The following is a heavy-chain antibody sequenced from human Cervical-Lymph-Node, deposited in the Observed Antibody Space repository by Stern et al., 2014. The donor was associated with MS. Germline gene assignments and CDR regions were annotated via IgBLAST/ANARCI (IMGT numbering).Heavy chain of an antibody. CDR2: ISRNTNFI. J-gene: IGHJ4*02. CDR1: GFTFSHYS. Sequence: EMQLVESGGGLVKPGGSLRISCAASGFTFSHYSMNWVRQAPGKGLEWVSSISRNTNFIYYADSVEGRFTISRDNANNLLYLHMNSLRTEDTAVYYCARGGGVEADYWGQGTLVTVSS. CDR3: ARGGGVEADY. V-gene: IGHV3-21*06. D-gene: IGHD3-10*01.